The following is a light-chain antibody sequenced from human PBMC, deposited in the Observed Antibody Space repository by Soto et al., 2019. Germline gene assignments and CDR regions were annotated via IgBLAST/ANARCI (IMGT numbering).Light chain of an antibody. J-gene: IGKJ5*01. CDR2: DAS. CDR3: QQHDSFPT. CDR1: QGISIY. Sequence: DMQMTQSPTSLSASVGDRVTITCRASQGISIYLNWFQQKPGKAPKLLINDASNLQTWVPSRFSGSGSGTDFTLVIGSLQPEDIATYYCQQHDSFPTFGQGTRLEIK. V-gene: IGKV1-33*01.